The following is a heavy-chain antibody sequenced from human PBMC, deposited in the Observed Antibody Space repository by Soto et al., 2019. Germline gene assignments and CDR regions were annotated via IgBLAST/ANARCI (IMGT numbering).Heavy chain of an antibody. Sequence: GESLKIFWKGSGYSFTSYWVGWVRQMPGKGLEWMGIIYPGDSDTRYSPSFQGQVTISADKSISTAYLQWSSLKASDTAMYYCATHTVTQSEVRVDIWGQGTMVTVSS. CDR2: IYPGDSDT. CDR3: ATHTVTQSEVRVDI. CDR1: GYSFTSYW. V-gene: IGHV5-51*01. D-gene: IGHD4-17*01. J-gene: IGHJ3*02.